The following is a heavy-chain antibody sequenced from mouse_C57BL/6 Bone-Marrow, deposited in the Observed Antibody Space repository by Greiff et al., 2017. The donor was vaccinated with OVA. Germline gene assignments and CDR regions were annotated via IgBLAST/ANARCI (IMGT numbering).Heavy chain of an antibody. Sequence: VQLQQSGAELARPGASVKLSCKASGYTFTSYGISWVKQRTGQGLEWIGEIYPRSGNTYYNEKFKGKATLTADKSSSTAYMELRSLTSEDSAVYFCARVRGYDYDSFYAMDYWGQGTSVTVPS. CDR2: IYPRSGNT. V-gene: IGHV1-81*01. CDR1: GYTFTSYG. D-gene: IGHD2-4*01. J-gene: IGHJ4*01. CDR3: ARVRGYDYDSFYAMDY.